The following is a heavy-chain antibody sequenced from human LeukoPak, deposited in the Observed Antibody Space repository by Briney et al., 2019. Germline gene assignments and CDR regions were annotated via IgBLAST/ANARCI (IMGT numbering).Heavy chain of an antibody. J-gene: IGHJ4*02. Sequence: PSQTLSLTCAVSGGSISSGGYSWSWIRQPPGKGLEWIGYIYHSGSTYYNPSRKSRGTISVDRSKNQFSLKLSSVTAADTAVYYCARATSGWYGYWGQGTLVTVSS. CDR3: ARATSGWYGY. CDR2: IYHSGST. D-gene: IGHD6-19*01. CDR1: GGSISSGGYS. V-gene: IGHV4-30-2*01.